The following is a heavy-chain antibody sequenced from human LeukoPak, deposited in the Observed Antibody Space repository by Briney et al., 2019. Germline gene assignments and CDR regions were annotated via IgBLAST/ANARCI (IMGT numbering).Heavy chain of an antibody. J-gene: IGHJ4*02. D-gene: IGHD3-22*01. CDR3: AQEPHYYDSSGYYSVSSGVFDY. V-gene: IGHV3-23*01. CDR2: ISGGGGST. Sequence: PGGSLGLSCATSGFTFSSYAMSWVRQAPGKGLEWVSAISGGGGSTYYADSVKGRFTISRDNSKNTLYLQMNSLRAEDTAVYYCAQEPHYYDSSGYYSVSSGVFDYWGQGTLVTVSS. CDR1: GFTFSSYA.